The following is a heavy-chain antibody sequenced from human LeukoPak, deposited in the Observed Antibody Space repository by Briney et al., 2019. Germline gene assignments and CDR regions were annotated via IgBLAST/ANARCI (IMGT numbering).Heavy chain of an antibody. V-gene: IGHV3-30*18. Sequence: PGGSLRLSCAASGFTFSSYGMHWVRQAPGKGLEWVAVISYDGSNKYYADSVKGRFTISRDNSKNTLYLQMNSLRAEDTAVYYCAKDDSLYCSGGSCLRGMDVWGQGTTVTVSS. CDR3: AKDDSLYCSGGSCLRGMDV. CDR2: ISYDGSNK. CDR1: GFTFSSYG. J-gene: IGHJ6*02. D-gene: IGHD2-15*01.